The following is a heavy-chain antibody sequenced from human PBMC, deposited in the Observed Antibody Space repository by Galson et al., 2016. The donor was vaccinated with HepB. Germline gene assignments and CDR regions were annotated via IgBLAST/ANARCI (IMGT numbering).Heavy chain of an antibody. V-gene: IGHV1-69*13. D-gene: IGHD5-12*01. CDR2: IIPRFGTP. J-gene: IGHJ4*02. CDR3: NSVAADITILDF. Sequence: SVKVSCKASGGTFSSDSINWVRQAPGQGLEYLGGIIPRFGTPDYAQKFQGRVTITADESTTTAYMEMSGLRSDDTAVYYCNSVAADITILDFWGQGTLVTVSS. CDR1: GGTFSSDS.